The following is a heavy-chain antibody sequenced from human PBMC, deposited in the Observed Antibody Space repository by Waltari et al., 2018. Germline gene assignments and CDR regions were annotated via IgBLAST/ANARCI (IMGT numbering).Heavy chain of an antibody. CDR2: ISGSGGRT. CDR1: GFTFSSYA. V-gene: IGHV3-23*01. D-gene: IGHD3-22*01. J-gene: IGHJ4*02. CDR3: AKRAGYDSSLYYPENYFDD. Sequence: EVQVLESGGDLVQPGGSLRLSCAASGFTFSSYAMSWVRQAPGKGLEWVSGISGSGGRTSDAGSGEGRFTISRDKPKKTVYLQLNSLRAEDTAVYYCAKRAGYDSSLYYPENYFDDWGQGTLVTVSS.